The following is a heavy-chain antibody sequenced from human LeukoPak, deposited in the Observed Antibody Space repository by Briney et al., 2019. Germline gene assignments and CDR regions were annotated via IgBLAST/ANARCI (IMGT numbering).Heavy chain of an antibody. CDR2: IYPSDSHT. Sequence: GESLKISCQGSGYTFPIYWIGWVRQTPGKGLEGMGIIYPSDSHTIYSPSFQGSVAVSADKSIRTAYLQGSSLKAPDTAIYYCVRHCRPPQDSRAAKPTGYYYYYMDVWGTGTTVIVSS. J-gene: IGHJ6*03. CDR3: VRHCRPPQDSRAAKPTGYYYYYMDV. D-gene: IGHD6-25*01. V-gene: IGHV5-51*01. CDR1: GYTFPIYW.